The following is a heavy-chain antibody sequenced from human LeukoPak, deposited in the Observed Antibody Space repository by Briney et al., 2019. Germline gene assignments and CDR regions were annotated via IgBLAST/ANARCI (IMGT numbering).Heavy chain of an antibody. CDR2: ISSSGSTI. CDR3: ARDVVAAGGRVSDAFDI. Sequence: GGSLRLSCAASGFTLSDYYMNWIRQAPGKGLEWVSYISSSGSTIYYADSVKGRFTISRDNTKNSLYLQMNSLRAEDTALYYCARDVVAAGGRVSDAFDIWGQGTMVTVSS. D-gene: IGHD6-13*01. V-gene: IGHV3-11*01. CDR1: GFTLSDYY. J-gene: IGHJ3*02.